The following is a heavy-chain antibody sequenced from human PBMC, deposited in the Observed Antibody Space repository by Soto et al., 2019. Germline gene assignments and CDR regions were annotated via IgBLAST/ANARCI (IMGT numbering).Heavy chain of an antibody. J-gene: IGHJ4*02. V-gene: IGHV4-59*01. CDR3: ARAPYDFWSGYYAHFDY. CDR1: GGSISSYY. CDR2: IYYSGST. D-gene: IGHD3-3*01. Sequence: SSETLSLTCTVSGGSISSYYWSWIRQPPGKGLEWIGYIYYSGSTNYNPSLKSRVTISVDTSKNQFSLKLSSVTAADTAVYYCARAPYDFWSGYYAHFDYWGQGTLVTVSS.